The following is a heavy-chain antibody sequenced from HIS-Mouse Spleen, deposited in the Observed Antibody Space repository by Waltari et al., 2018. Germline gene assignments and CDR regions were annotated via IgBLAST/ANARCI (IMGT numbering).Heavy chain of an antibody. D-gene: IGHD3-10*01. CDR3: ASAGGGY. CDR2: ISYDGSNK. CDR1: GFTFSSYG. V-gene: IGHV3-30*03. J-gene: IGHJ4*02. Sequence: QVQLVESGGGVVQPGRSLRLSCAASGFTFSSYGMHWVRQAPGKGLVWLAVISYDGSNKYYADSVKGRFTISRDNSKNTLYLQMNSLRAEDTAVYYCASAGGGYWGQGTLVTVSS.